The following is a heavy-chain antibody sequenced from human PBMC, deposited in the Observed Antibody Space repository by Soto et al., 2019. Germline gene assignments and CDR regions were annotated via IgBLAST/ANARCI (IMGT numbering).Heavy chain of an antibody. Sequence: GGSLRLSCVASGFTFRSYTMNWVRQAPGKGLEWVSAIRGFSPYTFYADSVKGRFTISRDNSKNTLYLQMNSLRGEDTAVYYCAKPHYYDSSGYLFDYWGQGTLVTVSS. V-gene: IGHV3-21*01. D-gene: IGHD3-22*01. CDR2: IRGFSPYT. CDR3: AKPHYYDSSGYLFDY. CDR1: GFTFRSYT. J-gene: IGHJ4*02.